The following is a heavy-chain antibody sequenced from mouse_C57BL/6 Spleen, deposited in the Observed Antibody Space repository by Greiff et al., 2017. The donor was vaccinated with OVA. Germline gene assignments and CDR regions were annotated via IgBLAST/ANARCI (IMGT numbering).Heavy chain of an antibody. CDR3: ARIYYDYGYAMDY. CDR2: IHPNSGST. J-gene: IGHJ4*01. V-gene: IGHV1-64*01. CDR1: GYTFTSYW. D-gene: IGHD2-4*01. Sequence: QVQLQQPGAELVKPGASVKLSCKASGYTFTSYWMHWVKQRPGQGLEWIGMIHPNSGSTNYNEKFKSKATLTVDKSSSTAYMQLSSLTSEDSAVYYRARIYYDYGYAMDYWGQGTSVTVSS.